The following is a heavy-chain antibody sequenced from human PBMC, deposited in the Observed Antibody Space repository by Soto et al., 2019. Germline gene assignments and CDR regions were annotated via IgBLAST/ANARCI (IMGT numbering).Heavy chain of an antibody. V-gene: IGHV3-23*01. CDR2: ISGSGGST. CDR1: GFTFSSYA. CDR3: AKDKIYDSSGWSAVDI. Sequence: EVQLLESGGGLVQPGGSLRLSCAASGFTFSSYAMSWVRQAPGKGLEWVSAISGSGGSTYYADSVKGRFTISRDNSKNTLYLQMNSLRAEDTAVYYCAKDKIYDSSGWSAVDIWGQGTMVTVSS. D-gene: IGHD3-22*01. J-gene: IGHJ3*02.